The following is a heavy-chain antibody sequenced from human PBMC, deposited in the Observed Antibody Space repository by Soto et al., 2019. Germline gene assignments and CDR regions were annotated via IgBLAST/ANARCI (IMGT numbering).Heavy chain of an antibody. CDR1: GYPFTNYF. CDR2: INPGNRIT. Sequence: QVQLVQSGVEVKKPGASVKVACKTSGYPFTNYFVHWVRQAPGQGLEWMGAINPGNRITNNSVKFQGRVAMTRDTSTSIDSLELSTLSSEDTAVYFCARDPNYDDFWAGSYYYHGMDVWGQGTTVTVS. CDR3: ARDPNYDDFWAGSYYYHGMDV. J-gene: IGHJ6*02. D-gene: IGHD3-16*01. V-gene: IGHV1-46*01.